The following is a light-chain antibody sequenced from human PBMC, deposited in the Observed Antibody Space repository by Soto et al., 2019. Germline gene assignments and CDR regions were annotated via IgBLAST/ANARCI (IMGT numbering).Light chain of an antibody. CDR2: GAS. Sequence: EIVLTQSPGTLSLSPGERATLSCRASQSVDSNSLAWYQHKPGQAPRLLIYGASSRAPGISDRYSGRGSGTDFTLTNNRLEPEDFAVYYCQQYATAPTFGGGTRLEIK. CDR3: QQYATAPT. J-gene: IGKJ4*01. CDR1: QSVDSNS. V-gene: IGKV3-20*01.